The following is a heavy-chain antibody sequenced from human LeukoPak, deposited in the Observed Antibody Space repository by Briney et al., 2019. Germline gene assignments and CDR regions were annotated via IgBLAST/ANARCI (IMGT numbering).Heavy chain of an antibody. D-gene: IGHD2-21*02. Sequence: GGSLRLSCAASGFSVSNYYMSWVRRPPGKGLEWVSVMYTGGGRYYGDSVKGRFAISRDNSKNTVFLQMNSLRVEDTALYYCTRGQSYCGADCYSDWGQGTLVTVSS. CDR2: MYTGGGR. J-gene: IGHJ4*02. CDR3: TRGQSYCGADCYSD. V-gene: IGHV3-66*01. CDR1: GFSVSNYY.